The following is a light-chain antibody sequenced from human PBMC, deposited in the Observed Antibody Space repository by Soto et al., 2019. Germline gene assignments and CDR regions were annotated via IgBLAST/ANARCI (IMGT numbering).Light chain of an antibody. Sequence: MTQSPATLSVSPGERATLSCGASQSVSSYLAWYQQKPGQAPRLLIYGASTRATDIPARFSGSGSGTEFTLTISSLQSEDSGVYYCQQYNHWPRTFGQGTKVDIK. CDR2: GAS. V-gene: IGKV3-15*01. CDR3: QQYNHWPRT. J-gene: IGKJ1*01. CDR1: QSVSSY.